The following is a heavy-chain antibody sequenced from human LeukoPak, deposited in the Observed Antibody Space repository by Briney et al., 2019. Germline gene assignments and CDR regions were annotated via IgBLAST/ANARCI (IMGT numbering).Heavy chain of an antibody. D-gene: IGHD3-22*01. J-gene: IGHJ4*02. Sequence: GPSVKVSCKASGGTFSSYAINWVRQAPGQGLEWMGRIIPILGIAHYAQKFQGRVTITADKSTSTAYTELSSLRSEDTAVYYCAREDVRDYYDSSGYDPFDYWGQGTLVTVSS. V-gene: IGHV1-69*04. CDR3: AREDVRDYYDSSGYDPFDY. CDR1: GGTFSSYA. CDR2: IIPILGIA.